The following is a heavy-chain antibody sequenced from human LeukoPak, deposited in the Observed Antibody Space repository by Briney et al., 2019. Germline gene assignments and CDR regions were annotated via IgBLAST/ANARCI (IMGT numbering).Heavy chain of an antibody. CDR1: GGSFSGYY. Sequence: PSETLSLTCAVYGGSFSGYYWSWVRKPPGKGLGWIGEINHSGSTNYNPSLKSRVTISVDTSKNQFSLKLSSVTAADTAVYYCARGGLNYNWFDPWGQGTLVTVSS. J-gene: IGHJ5*02. CDR2: INHSGST. V-gene: IGHV4-34*01. D-gene: IGHD1-7*01. CDR3: ARGGLNYNWFDP.